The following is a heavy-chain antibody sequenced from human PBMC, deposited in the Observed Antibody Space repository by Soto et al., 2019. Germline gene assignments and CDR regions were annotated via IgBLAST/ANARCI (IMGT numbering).Heavy chain of an antibody. CDR1: GDSVSSNSAA. V-gene: IGHV6-1*01. Sequence: PSQTLSLTCAISGDSVSSNSAAWIWIRQYPSRGLEWLGRTYYRSKWYNDYAVSVKSRITINPDTSKNQFSLQLNSVTPEDTAVYYCARASLISGALDIWGQGTMVTVSS. CDR3: ARASLISGALDI. CDR2: TYYRSKWYN. D-gene: IGHD3-16*02. J-gene: IGHJ3*02.